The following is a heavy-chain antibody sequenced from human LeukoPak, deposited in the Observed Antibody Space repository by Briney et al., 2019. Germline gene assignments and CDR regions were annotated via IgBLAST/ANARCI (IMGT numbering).Heavy chain of an antibody. CDR1: GGSISSGDYY. V-gene: IGHV4-30-4*01. CDR3: ARDTYYYGSGSYYPNYYYYGMDV. Sequence: SQTLSLTCTVSGGSISSGDYYRSWIRQPPGKGLEWIGYIYYSGSTYYNPSLKSRVTISVDTSKNQFSLKLSSVTAADTAVYYCARDTYYYGSGSYYPNYYYYGMDVWGQGTTVTVSS. D-gene: IGHD3-10*01. J-gene: IGHJ6*02. CDR2: IYYSGST.